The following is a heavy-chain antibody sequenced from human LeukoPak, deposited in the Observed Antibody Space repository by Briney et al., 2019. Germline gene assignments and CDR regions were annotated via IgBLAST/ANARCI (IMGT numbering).Heavy chain of an antibody. V-gene: IGHV1-24*01. CDR1: GYTLTELS. J-gene: IGHJ4*02. D-gene: IGHD5-12*01. Sequence: GASVKDSCKVSGYTLTELSMHWVRQAPGKGLEWMGGFDPEDGETIYAQKFQGRVTMTEDTSTDTAYMELSSLRSEDTAVYYCATDLIGLGGYVYYWGQGTLVTVSS. CDR3: ATDLIGLGGYVYY. CDR2: FDPEDGET.